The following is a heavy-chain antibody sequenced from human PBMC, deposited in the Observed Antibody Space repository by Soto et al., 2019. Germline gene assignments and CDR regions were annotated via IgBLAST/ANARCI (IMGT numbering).Heavy chain of an antibody. Sequence: QVQLVESGGGVVQPGRSLRLSCAASGFTFSSYGMHWVRQAPGKGLEWVAVISYDGSNKYYADSVKGRFTISRDNSKNTLYLQMNSLRAEDTAVYYCAKDSTTVTTFDYWGQGTLVTVSS. D-gene: IGHD4-17*01. CDR3: AKDSTTVTTFDY. V-gene: IGHV3-30*18. CDR2: ISYDGSNK. J-gene: IGHJ4*02. CDR1: GFTFSSYG.